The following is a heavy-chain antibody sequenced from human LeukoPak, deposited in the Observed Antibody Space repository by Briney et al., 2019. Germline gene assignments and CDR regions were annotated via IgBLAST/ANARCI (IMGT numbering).Heavy chain of an antibody. CDR3: ARGRSGYSGGYYYGMDV. CDR1: GYTFTSYD. V-gene: IGHV1-8*01. CDR2: MNPNSGNT. D-gene: IGHD5-12*01. Sequence: ASVKVSCKASGYTFTSYDINWVRQATGQGLEWMGWMNPNSGNTGYAQKFQGRVTMTRNTSISTAYMELSSLRSEDTAVYYCARGRSGYSGGYYYGMDVWGQGTTVTVSS. J-gene: IGHJ6*02.